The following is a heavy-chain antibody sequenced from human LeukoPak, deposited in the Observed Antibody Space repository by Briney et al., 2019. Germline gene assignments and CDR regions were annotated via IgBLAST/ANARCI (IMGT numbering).Heavy chain of an antibody. CDR2: ISGGGDMT. CDR1: GFTFSSYA. J-gene: IGHJ3*02. Sequence: PGGSLRLSCAASGFTFSSYAMSWVRQGPGEGLEWVSAISGGGDMTHYTDSVKGRFTISRDNSKNTLYLQMNSLRAEDTAVYYCAKAPPPYCSGGSCFDTFDIWGQGTMVTVSS. CDR3: AKAPPPYCSGGSCFDTFDI. D-gene: IGHD2-15*01. V-gene: IGHV3-23*01.